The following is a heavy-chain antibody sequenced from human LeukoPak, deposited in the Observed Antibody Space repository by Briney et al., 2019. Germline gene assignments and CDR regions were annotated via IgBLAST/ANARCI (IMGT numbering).Heavy chain of an antibody. J-gene: IGHJ4*02. V-gene: IGHV3-30*02. CDR3: AKDLKAAADIFDY. CDR1: GFTYSSYG. Sequence: GGSLRLSYAASGFTYSSYGIHWVRQAPGKGRERVAFIRYDGSNKYYADSLNGRFTISRDNSKNTLYLQMNSLRAEDTAVYYCAKDLKAAADIFDYWGQGTLVTVSS. CDR2: IRYDGSNK. D-gene: IGHD6-13*01.